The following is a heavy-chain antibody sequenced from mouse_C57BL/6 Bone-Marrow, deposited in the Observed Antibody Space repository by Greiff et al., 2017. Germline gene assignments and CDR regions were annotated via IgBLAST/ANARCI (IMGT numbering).Heavy chain of an antibody. J-gene: IGHJ2*01. Sequence: VKQCTGHGLERIGEIYPSSGNTYYNEKFKGKATLTADKSSSTAYMERGSRTSEDSAVYFCARNWDYWGQGTTLTVSS. V-gene: IGHV1-81*01. D-gene: IGHD4-1*01. CDR2: IYPSSGNT. CDR3: ARNWDY.